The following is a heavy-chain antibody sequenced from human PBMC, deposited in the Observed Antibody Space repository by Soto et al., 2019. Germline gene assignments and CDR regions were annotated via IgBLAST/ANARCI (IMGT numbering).Heavy chain of an antibody. CDR3: AREPPYTNYYYYGMDV. Sequence: ASVKVSCKASGYTFTSYYMHWVRQAPGQGLEWMGWINPNSGGTNYAQKFQGWVTMTRDTSISTAYMELSRLRSDDTAVYYCAREPPYTNYYYYGMDVWGQGTTVTVSS. CDR2: INPNSGGT. J-gene: IGHJ6*02. V-gene: IGHV1-2*04. CDR1: GYTFTSYY.